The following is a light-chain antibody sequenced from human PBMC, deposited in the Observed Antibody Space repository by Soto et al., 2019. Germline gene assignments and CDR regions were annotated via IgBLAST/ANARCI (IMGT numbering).Light chain of an antibody. CDR1: LTVSSSY. CDR3: QQYGSSPFT. V-gene: IGKV3-20*01. CDR2: GAS. J-gene: IGKJ3*01. Sequence: EIVLTQSPGTLSLSPGERATLSCRASLTVSSSYLAWYQQKPGQPPRLLIYGASSRATGIPDRFSGSGSGTDFTLTISRLEPEDFAAYYCQQYGSSPFTFGPGTKVDIK.